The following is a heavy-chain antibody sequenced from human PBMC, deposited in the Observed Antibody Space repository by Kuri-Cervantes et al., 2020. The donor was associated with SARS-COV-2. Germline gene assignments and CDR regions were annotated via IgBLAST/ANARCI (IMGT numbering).Heavy chain of an antibody. CDR1: GFSLSRYT. Sequence: GGSLRLSCAASGFSLSRYTMNWVRQAPGKGLEWVSVINDRGVGTYYADSVKGRFTISRDDSKNTVYLQMNSLTAEDTAVYYCAKDEEMATIFGAFDMWGQGTMVTVSS. J-gene: IGHJ3*02. V-gene: IGHV3-23*01. CDR2: INDRGVGT. CDR3: AKDEEMATIFGAFDM. D-gene: IGHD5-24*01.